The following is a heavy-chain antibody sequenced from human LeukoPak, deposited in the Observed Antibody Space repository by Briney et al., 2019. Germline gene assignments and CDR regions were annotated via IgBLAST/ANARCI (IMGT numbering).Heavy chain of an antibody. CDR1: GFSFGTFA. D-gene: IGHD4-17*01. V-gene: IGHV3-23*01. J-gene: IGHJ5*02. CDR3: AKDLHYGDGRWEFDP. CDR2: RIGSGNT. Sequence: GGSLRLSCAASGFSFGTFAMTWVRQVPGKGLEWVSGRIGSGNTYYADSVKGRFTLSSDSSKNTVYLQMNSLRVEDTAIYYCAKDLHYGDGRWEFDPWRQGTLVTVSP.